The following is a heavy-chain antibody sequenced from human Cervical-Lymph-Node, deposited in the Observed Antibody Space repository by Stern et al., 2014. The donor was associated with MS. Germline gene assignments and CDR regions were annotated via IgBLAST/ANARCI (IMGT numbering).Heavy chain of an antibody. Sequence: QVQLQQWGAGLLKPSETLSLTCAVYGGSFNAFYWSWIRQPSGKGLEWIGEISHSGSTKYTPSLKSRVTISVDTSKDKFSLKLSSVTAADTAVYYCARTWIAVRNTKWFDPWGQGTLVTVSS. D-gene: IGHD6-19*01. CDR2: ISHSGST. J-gene: IGHJ5*02. CDR3: ARTWIAVRNTKWFDP. CDR1: GGSFNAFY. V-gene: IGHV4-34*01.